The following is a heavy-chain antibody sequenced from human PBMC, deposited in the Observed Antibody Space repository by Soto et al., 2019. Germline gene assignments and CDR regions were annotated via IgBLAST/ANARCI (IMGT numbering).Heavy chain of an antibody. CDR3: PRLATAAAAGTPLDY. D-gene: IGHD6-13*01. CDR2: IDPSDSYT. J-gene: IGHJ4*02. Sequence: PGESLKISCKGSGYSFTSYWISWVRQMPGKGLEWMGRIDPSDSYTNYSPSFQGHVTISADKSISTAYLQWSSLKASDTAMYYCPRLATAAAAGTPLDYWGQGTLVTVSS. V-gene: IGHV5-10-1*01. CDR1: GYSFTSYW.